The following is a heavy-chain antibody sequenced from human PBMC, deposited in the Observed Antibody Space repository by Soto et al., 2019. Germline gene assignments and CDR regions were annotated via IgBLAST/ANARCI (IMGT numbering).Heavy chain of an antibody. V-gene: IGHV3-66*04. CDR3: ARHGYSYGGGYFDY. Sequence: EVQLVESGGGLVQPGGSLRLSCVASGFTVSSNNMSWVRQAPGKGLEWVSVIYSGGSAYYADSVKGRFTISRDNSKNTLYLQMNSLRAEDTAVYYCARHGYSYGGGYFDYWGQGTLVTVSS. CDR2: IYSGGSA. CDR1: GFTVSSNN. J-gene: IGHJ4*02. D-gene: IGHD5-18*01.